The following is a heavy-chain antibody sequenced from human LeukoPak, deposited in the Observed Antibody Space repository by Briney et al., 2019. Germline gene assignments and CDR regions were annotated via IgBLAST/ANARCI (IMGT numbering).Heavy chain of an antibody. J-gene: IGHJ3*02. D-gene: IGHD3-22*01. Sequence: ASVKVSCKASGYTFTSYGISWVRQAPGQGLEWMGWISAYNGNTKYAQKLQGRVTMITDTSTSTAYMELRSLRSDDTAVYYCARDVYYYDSSGYLAFDIWGQGTMVTVSS. CDR1: GYTFTSYG. CDR3: ARDVYYYDSSGYLAFDI. CDR2: ISAYNGNT. V-gene: IGHV1-18*01.